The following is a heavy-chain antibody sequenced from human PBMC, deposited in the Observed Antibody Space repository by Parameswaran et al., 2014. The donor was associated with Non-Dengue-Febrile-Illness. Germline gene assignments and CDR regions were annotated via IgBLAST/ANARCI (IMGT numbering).Heavy chain of an antibody. CDR2: INPNSGGT. V-gene: IGHV1-2*04. CDR3: ARYDYGGNSNFDY. Sequence: WVRQAPGQGLEWMGWINPNSGGTNYAQKFQGWVTMTRDTSISTAYMELSRLRSDDTAVYYCARYDYGGNSNFDYWGQGTLVTVSS. D-gene: IGHD4-23*01. J-gene: IGHJ4*02.